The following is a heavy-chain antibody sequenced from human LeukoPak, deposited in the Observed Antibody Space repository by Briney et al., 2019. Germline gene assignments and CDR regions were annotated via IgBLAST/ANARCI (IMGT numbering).Heavy chain of an antibody. CDR3: ARDGGSSGWSNAYAFDI. J-gene: IGHJ3*02. Sequence: SETLSLTCTVSGGSISSYYWSWIRQPPGKGLEWIGYIYYSGSTNYNPSLKSRVTISVDTSKSQFSLKLSSVTAADTAVYYCARDGGSSGWSNAYAFDIWGQGTMVTVSS. CDR1: GGSISSYY. D-gene: IGHD6-19*01. CDR2: IYYSGST. V-gene: IGHV4-59*01.